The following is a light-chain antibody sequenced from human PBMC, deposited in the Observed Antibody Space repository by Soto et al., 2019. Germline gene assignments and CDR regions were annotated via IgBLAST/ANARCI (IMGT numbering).Light chain of an antibody. CDR3: SSYTSSSTLI. V-gene: IGLV2-14*01. CDR2: EVS. CDR1: SSDVGGYNS. J-gene: IGLJ2*01. Sequence: QSVLTQPASVSGSPGQSITISCTGTSSDVGGYNSVSWYQQYPGKAPKLMIYEVSDRPSGVSTRFSGSKSGNTASLTISGLQAEDEAAYYCSSYTSSSTLIFGGGTKLTVL.